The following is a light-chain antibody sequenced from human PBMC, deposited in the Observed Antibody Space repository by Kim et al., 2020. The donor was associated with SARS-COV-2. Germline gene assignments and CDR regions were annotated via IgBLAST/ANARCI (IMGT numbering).Light chain of an antibody. CDR1: SSDVGGYNY. CDR2: DDS. V-gene: IGLV2-14*04. J-gene: IGLJ3*02. Sequence: GQSITISCTGTSSDVGGYNYVHWYQQHPGKAPKLMIYDDSKRPSGVSNRFSGSKSGNTASLTISGLQAEDEADYYCSSYTSSSRWVFGGGTQLTVL. CDR3: SSYTSSSRWV.